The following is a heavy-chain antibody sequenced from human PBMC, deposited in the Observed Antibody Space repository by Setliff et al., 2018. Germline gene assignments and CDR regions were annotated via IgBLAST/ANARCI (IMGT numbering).Heavy chain of an antibody. J-gene: IGHJ6*02. CDR1: GGTFSSYA. D-gene: IGHD2-2*01. V-gene: IGHV1-69*13. CDR3: ASDSRGLVPAAVEGSYYCGMDV. CDR2: IIPIFGTA. Sequence: GASVKVSCKASGGTFSSYAISWVRQAPGQGLEWMGGIIPIFGTANYAQKFLGRVTITADESTSTAYMELSSLRSEDTAVYYCASDSRGLVPAAVEGSYYCGMDVWGQGTTVTVSS.